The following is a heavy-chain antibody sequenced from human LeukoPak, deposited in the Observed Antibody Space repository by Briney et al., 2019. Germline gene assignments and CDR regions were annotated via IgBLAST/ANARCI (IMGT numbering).Heavy chain of an antibody. CDR3: GGVRIQH. D-gene: IGHD1-26*01. J-gene: IGHJ1*01. Sequence: GGSLRLSCAASGFTFSSYAMSWVRQAPGKGLEWVSGISGSGGATNYADSGKGRFTISRDNSKNTLYLQMNSLRAEDTAIYYCGGVRIQHWGQGTLVTVSS. CDR2: ISGSGGAT. CDR1: GFTFSSYA. V-gene: IGHV3-23*01.